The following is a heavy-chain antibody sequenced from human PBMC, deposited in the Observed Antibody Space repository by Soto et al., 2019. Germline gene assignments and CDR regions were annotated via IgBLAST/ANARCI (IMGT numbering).Heavy chain of an antibody. CDR2: IYYSGST. CDR1: GGSISSGGYS. J-gene: IGHJ4*02. CDR3: MLGSGWKDFDY. Sequence: PLETLSLTCAVSGGSISSGGYSWGWIRQPPGKGLEWIGNIYYSGSTYYNTSLKSRVTISVDTSKNQFSLKLSSVTAADTAVYYCMLGSGWKDFDYWGQGTLVTVSS. D-gene: IGHD3-22*01. V-gene: IGHV4-39*01.